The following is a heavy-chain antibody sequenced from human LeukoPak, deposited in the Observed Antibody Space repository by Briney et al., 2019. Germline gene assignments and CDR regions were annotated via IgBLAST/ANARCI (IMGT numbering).Heavy chain of an antibody. D-gene: IGHD4-17*01. CDR2: IYYSGST. CDR3: ARAGGTTGYYYGMDV. J-gene: IGHJ6*02. Sequence: PSETLSLTCTVSDGSISSYYWSWIRQPPGKGLEWIGYIYYSGSTNYNPSLKSRVTISVDTSKNQFSLKLSSVTAADTAVYYCARAGGTTGYYYGMDVWGQGTTVTVSS. V-gene: IGHV4-59*01. CDR1: DGSISSYY.